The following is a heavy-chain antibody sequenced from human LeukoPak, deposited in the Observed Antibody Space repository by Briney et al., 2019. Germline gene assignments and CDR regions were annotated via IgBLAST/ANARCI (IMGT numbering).Heavy chain of an antibody. J-gene: IGHJ4*02. CDR3: AKDRYYDILTGAFDY. V-gene: IGHV3-20*04. D-gene: IGHD3-9*01. CDR1: GFTFDDYG. CDR2: INWNGGST. Sequence: PGGSLRLSCAASGFTFDDYGMTWVRLAPGKGLEWVSGINWNGGSTGYVDSVKGRFTISRDNAKNSLSLQMNSLRAEDTALYYCAKDRYYDILTGAFDYWGQGTLVTVSS.